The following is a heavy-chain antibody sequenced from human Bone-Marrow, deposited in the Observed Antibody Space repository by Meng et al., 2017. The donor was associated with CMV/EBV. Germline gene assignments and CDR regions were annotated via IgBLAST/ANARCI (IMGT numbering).Heavy chain of an antibody. Sequence: GGSLTLSCAASGFTRSSYSMNWARHAPGEGLEWVSSISSSSSYIYYADSVKGRFTITRDNDKNSLYLQMSSLRADDTAVYYCARKPQAAGGHNWFDPWGQGTLVTVSS. J-gene: IGHJ5*02. V-gene: IGHV3-21*01. D-gene: IGHD6-13*01. CDR1: GFTRSSYS. CDR3: ARKPQAAGGHNWFDP. CDR2: ISSSSSYI.